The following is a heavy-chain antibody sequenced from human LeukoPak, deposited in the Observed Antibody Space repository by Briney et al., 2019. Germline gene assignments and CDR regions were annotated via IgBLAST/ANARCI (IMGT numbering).Heavy chain of an antibody. J-gene: IGHJ6*02. CDR1: GFTFSSYS. Sequence: GGSLRLSCAASGFTFSSYSTNWARQAPGKGLEWVSAISGSGGSTYYADSVKGRFTISRDNSKNTLYLQMNSLRAEDTAVYYCAKDTDAAGYYYGMDVWGQGTTVTVSS. D-gene: IGHD6-13*01. CDR3: AKDTDAAGYYYGMDV. CDR2: ISGSGGST. V-gene: IGHV3-23*01.